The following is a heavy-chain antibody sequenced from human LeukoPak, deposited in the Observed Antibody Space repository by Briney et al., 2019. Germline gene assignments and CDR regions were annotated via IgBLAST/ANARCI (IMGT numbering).Heavy chain of an antibody. CDR2: ISGSGGST. D-gene: IGHD3-3*01. J-gene: IGHJ6*02. Sequence: GGSLRLSCAASGFTFGSCAMSWVRQAPGKGQEWVSAISGSGGSTYYADSVKGRFTISRDNSKNTLYLQMNSLRAEDTAVYYCAKDRIGFDYYYGMDDWGQGTTVTVSS. CDR3: AKDRIGFDYYYGMDD. CDR1: GFTFGSCA. V-gene: IGHV3-23*01.